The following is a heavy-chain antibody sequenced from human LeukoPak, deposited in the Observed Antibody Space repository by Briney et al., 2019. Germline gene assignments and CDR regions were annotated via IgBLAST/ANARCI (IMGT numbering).Heavy chain of an antibody. CDR3: AKSPYYDILTGRYFDY. J-gene: IGHJ4*02. CDR2: ISGSAGTT. V-gene: IGHV3-23*01. Sequence: GGSLRLSCAASGFTFTTYAMSWVRQVPGKGLEWVSGISGSAGTTYHADSVKGRFTISRDNSKNTLYLQMNSLGVEDTAVYYCAKSPYYDILTGRYFDYWGQGTLVTVSS. D-gene: IGHD3-9*01. CDR1: GFTFTTYA.